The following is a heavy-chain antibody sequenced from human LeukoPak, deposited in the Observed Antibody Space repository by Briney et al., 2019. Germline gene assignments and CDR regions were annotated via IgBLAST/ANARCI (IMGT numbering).Heavy chain of an antibody. CDR2: INTDGTVT. CDR3: ARLNSVLEWLLTIDY. J-gene: IGHJ4*02. Sequence: GGSLRLSCAASGFTFSKYLMLWVRQAPGKGLESVSRINTDGTVTTYADSVKGRFTVSRDNADNTMFLQMNSVRDGDTAVYYCARLNSVLEWLLTIDYWGQGALVTVSS. CDR1: GFTFSKYL. D-gene: IGHD3-3*01. V-gene: IGHV3-74*01.